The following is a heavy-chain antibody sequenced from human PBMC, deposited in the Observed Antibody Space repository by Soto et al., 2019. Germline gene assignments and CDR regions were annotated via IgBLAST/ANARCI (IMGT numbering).Heavy chain of an antibody. CDR3: VDMRGQWRPRN. J-gene: IGHJ4*02. D-gene: IGHD6-19*01. CDR1: GGSISMSDYY. Sequence: QLQLQESGPGLVKPSETLSLTCSVSGGSISMSDYYWGWIRQPPGEGLEWLGNINYRGTSYHNPSLKSRVTISVDTSKNQFSLKLSSVTAADTAIYYCVDMRGQWRPRNWGQGTLVTVSS. V-gene: IGHV4-39*01. CDR2: INYRGTS.